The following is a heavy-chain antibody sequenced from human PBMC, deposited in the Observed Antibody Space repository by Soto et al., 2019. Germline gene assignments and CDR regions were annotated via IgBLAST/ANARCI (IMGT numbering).Heavy chain of an antibody. Sequence: EVQLLESGGGLVQPGGSLRLSCAASGFTFSSYAMSWVRQAPGKGLEWVSAISGSGGSTYYADSVKGRFTISRDNSKNTLYLQMNSLRAEDPAVYYCATPAASTRYYFDYWGQGTLVTVSS. V-gene: IGHV3-23*01. J-gene: IGHJ4*02. CDR3: ATPAASTRYYFDY. CDR2: ISGSGGST. CDR1: GFTFSSYA.